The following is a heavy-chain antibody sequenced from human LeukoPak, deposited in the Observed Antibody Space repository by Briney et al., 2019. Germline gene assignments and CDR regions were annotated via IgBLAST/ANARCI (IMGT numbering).Heavy chain of an antibody. Sequence: GESLKISCKGSGYTFTSYWIGWVRQTPGKGLEWMGIIFPGDSGTRYSPSFQSQVTISADKSISTAYLQWTSLTASDTAMYYCARHLNAAGTDSWGQGTLLIVSS. J-gene: IGHJ4*02. CDR2: IFPGDSGT. V-gene: IGHV5-51*01. D-gene: IGHD6-13*01. CDR1: GYTFTSYW. CDR3: ARHLNAAGTDS.